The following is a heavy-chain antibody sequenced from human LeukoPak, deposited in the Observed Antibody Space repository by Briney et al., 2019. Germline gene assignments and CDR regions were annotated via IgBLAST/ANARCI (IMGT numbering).Heavy chain of an antibody. Sequence: GGSLRLSCAASGFTFSSYAMNWVRQAPGKGLEWVSGIRGSGGSTYYTDSVKGRFTISRDNSKTTVYLQMNSLRAEDTAVYYCAKSVRRYYDSSGFDFWGQGTLVTVSS. J-gene: IGHJ4*02. D-gene: IGHD3-22*01. CDR3: AKSVRRYYDSSGFDF. CDR1: GFTFSSYA. V-gene: IGHV3-23*01. CDR2: IRGSGGST.